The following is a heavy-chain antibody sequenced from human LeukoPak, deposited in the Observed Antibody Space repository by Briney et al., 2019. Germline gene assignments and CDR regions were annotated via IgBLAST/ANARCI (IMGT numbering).Heavy chain of an antibody. CDR3: ARGAATTRNGFGY. Sequence: SETLSLTCTVSGDSISGYYWSWIRQPPGKGRKWIGYIYYSWNTNYNPSLKSRVTISVGTSKNQFSLKLSFVTAADTAVYFCARGAATTRNGFGYWGQGTLVTVSS. CDR1: GDSISGYY. D-gene: IGHD1-26*01. J-gene: IGHJ4*02. V-gene: IGHV4-59*08. CDR2: IYYSWNT.